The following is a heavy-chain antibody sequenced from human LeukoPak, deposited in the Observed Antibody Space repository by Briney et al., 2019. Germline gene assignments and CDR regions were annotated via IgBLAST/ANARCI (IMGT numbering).Heavy chain of an antibody. CDR1: RISDY. D-gene: IGHD2-2*01. CDR3: ASSTITPGGFDF. CDR2: IYTGDNT. J-gene: IGHJ4*02. Sequence: GGSLRLSCAASRISDYMIWVRQAPGTGLEWVSVIYTGDNTYYANSVKGRFTISRDNSQRMLYLQMNSLRAEDTSVYYCASSTITPGGFDFWGQGTLVTVSS. V-gene: IGHV3-66*01.